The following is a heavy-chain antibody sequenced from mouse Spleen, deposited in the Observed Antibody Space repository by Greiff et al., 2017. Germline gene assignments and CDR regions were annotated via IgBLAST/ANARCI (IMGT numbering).Heavy chain of an antibody. CDR1: GYTFTNYW. Sequence: QVQLQQPGAELVMPGASVKLSCKASGYTFTNYWMHWVKQRPGQGLEWIGKIDPSDSYTNYNQKFKDKDTLTVDKSSTTAYMQLSSLTSEDSAVYYCARGGLTSACFAYWGQGTLVTVSA. CDR3: ARGGLTSACFAY. D-gene: IGHD4-1*01. J-gene: IGHJ3*01. CDR2: IDPSDSYT. V-gene: IGHV1-69*01.